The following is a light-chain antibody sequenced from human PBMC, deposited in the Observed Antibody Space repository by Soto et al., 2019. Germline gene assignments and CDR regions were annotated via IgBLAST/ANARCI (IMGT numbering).Light chain of an antibody. Sequence: ALAQPASVSGSPGQSVTISCTGTSSDVGAYNLVSWYQQYPGKAPKLMIYEVSNRPSGVSNRFSGSKSGNTASLTISGLXAEDEADYYCCTSYEGGGKYVFGTGTKVTVL. CDR1: SSDVGAYNL. CDR2: EVS. V-gene: IGLV2-14*01. J-gene: IGLJ1*01. CDR3: TSYEGGGKYV.